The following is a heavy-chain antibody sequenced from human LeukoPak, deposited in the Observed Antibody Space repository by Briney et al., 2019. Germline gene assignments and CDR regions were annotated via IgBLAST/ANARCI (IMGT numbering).Heavy chain of an antibody. V-gene: IGHV3-74*01. Sequence: GGSLRLSCTASRFTLNIYWMHWVRRAPGKGLVWVSRINSDGDITSYAGSVRGRFPISRDNAKNTLYLQRNSLRAEDTAVYYCARVRIYGTNRAFDYWGEGTLVTVSS. CDR3: ARVRIYGTNRAFDY. D-gene: IGHD4-17*01. CDR2: INSDGDIT. CDR1: RFTLNIYW. J-gene: IGHJ4*02.